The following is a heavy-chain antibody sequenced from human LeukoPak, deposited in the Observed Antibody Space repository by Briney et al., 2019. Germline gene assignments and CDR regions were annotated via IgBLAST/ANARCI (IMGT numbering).Heavy chain of an antibody. V-gene: IGHV3-53*01. CDR2: IHTSGDT. Sequence: GGSLRLSCAASGLTGSHNYVSWVRQAPGKGLEWVSAIHTSGDTCYADSVKGRFTISRDTSKNTLYLQINGLRVEDTAVYYCIVFGDSNHWGQGTLVTVSS. CDR3: IVFGDSNH. J-gene: IGHJ5*02. D-gene: IGHD4-17*01. CDR1: GLTGSHNY.